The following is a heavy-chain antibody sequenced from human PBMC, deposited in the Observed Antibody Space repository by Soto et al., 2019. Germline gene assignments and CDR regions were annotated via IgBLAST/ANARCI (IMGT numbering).Heavy chain of an antibody. Sequence: GSLRLSCAASGFPFSSYSMNWVRQAPGKGLEWVSYISSSSSTIYYADSLKGRFTISRDDAKNSLYLQMNSLRVEDTGVYYCARDLGVALATLTLDSWGQGALVTVSS. J-gene: IGHJ4*02. CDR1: GFPFSSYS. CDR3: ARDLGVALATLTLDS. V-gene: IGHV3-48*04. D-gene: IGHD2-15*01. CDR2: ISSSSSTI.